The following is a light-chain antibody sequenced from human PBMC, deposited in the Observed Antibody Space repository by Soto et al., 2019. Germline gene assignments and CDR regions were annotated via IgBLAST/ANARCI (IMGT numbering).Light chain of an antibody. Sequence: EIVLTQSPGTLSLSTGERATLSCRTSQSVSSNYLAWYQQKPGQAPRLLIYGASSRATGIPDRFSGSGSGTDFTLTISRLEPEDFAVYYCQQYGSSGRTFGQGTKVDIK. J-gene: IGKJ1*01. CDR3: QQYGSSGRT. V-gene: IGKV3-20*01. CDR1: QSVSSNY. CDR2: GAS.